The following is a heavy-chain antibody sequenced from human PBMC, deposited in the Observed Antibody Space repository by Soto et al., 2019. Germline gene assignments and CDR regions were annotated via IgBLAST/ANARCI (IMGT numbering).Heavy chain of an antibody. V-gene: IGHV3-66*01. Sequence: GGSLRLSCAASGFTVSSNYMSWVRQAPGKGLEWVSVIYSGGSTYYADSVKGRFTISRDNSENTLYLQMNSLRAEDTAVYYCARTKNDYGDYGGEFDYWGQGTLVTVSS. J-gene: IGHJ4*02. D-gene: IGHD4-17*01. CDR3: ARTKNDYGDYGGEFDY. CDR1: GFTVSSNY. CDR2: IYSGGST.